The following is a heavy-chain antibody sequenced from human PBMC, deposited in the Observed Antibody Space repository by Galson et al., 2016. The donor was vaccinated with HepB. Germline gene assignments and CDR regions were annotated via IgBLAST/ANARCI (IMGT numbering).Heavy chain of an antibody. CDR3: ARDRHQYSSGWYVGGMDV. D-gene: IGHD6-19*01. CDR2: ISAYNGNT. V-gene: IGHV1-18*01. Sequence: ISWVRQAPGQGLEWMGWISAYNGNTNYAQKLQGRVTMTTDTSTSTAYMELRSLRSDDTAVYYCARDRHQYSSGWYVGGMDVWGQGTTVTVSS. J-gene: IGHJ6*02.